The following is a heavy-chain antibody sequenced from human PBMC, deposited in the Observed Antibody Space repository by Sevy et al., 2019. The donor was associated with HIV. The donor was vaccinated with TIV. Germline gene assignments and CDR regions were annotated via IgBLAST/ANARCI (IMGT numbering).Heavy chain of an antibody. CDR2: INPNSGGT. D-gene: IGHD3-10*01. Sequence: ASVKVSCKASGYTFTGYYMHWVRQAPGQGLEWMGWINPNSGGTNYAQKFQGRVTMTRDTSISTAYMELGRLRSDDTAVYYCARDLRSEGAFDIWGQGTMVTVSS. J-gene: IGHJ3*02. CDR3: ARDLRSEGAFDI. V-gene: IGHV1-2*02. CDR1: GYTFTGYY.